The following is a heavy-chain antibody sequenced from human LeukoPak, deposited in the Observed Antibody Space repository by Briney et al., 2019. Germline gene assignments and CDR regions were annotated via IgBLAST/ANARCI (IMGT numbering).Heavy chain of an antibody. CDR1: GFTFSSYW. V-gene: IGHV3-7*01. J-gene: IGHJ4*02. CDR2: IKQDGSEK. D-gene: IGHD3-22*01. CDR3: ARVWEYYYDSSGTTYFDY. Sequence: GGSLRLSCAASGFTFSSYWMSWVRQAPRKGLEWVANIKQDGSEKYYVDSVKGRFTISRDNAKNSLYLQMNSLRAEDTAVYYCARVWEYYYDSSGTTYFDYWGQGTLVTVSS.